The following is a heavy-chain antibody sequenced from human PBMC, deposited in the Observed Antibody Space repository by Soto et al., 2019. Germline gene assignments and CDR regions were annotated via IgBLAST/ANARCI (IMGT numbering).Heavy chain of an antibody. J-gene: IGHJ6*02. V-gene: IGHV1-69*01. CDR3: ARGEVGATLPYYYGMDV. CDR2: IIPIFGTA. CDR1: GGTFSSYA. D-gene: IGHD1-26*01. Sequence: QVQLVQSGAEVKKPGSSVKVSCKASGGTFSSYAISWVRQAPGQGLEWMGGIIPIFGTANYAQKFQGRVTITADESTSTAYIELSSLRSEDTAVYYGARGEVGATLPYYYGMDVWGQGTTVTVSS.